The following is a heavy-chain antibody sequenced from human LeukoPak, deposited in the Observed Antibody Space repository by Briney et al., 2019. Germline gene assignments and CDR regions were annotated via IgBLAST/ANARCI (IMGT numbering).Heavy chain of an antibody. CDR2: INIVGSST. Sequence: GGFLRLSCAASGFTLRNYWMHWVRQAPGKGLVWVSRINIVGSSTSYADSMKGRFTISRDNAKNTLYLQMNSLRAEYTAVYYCARDRYDILTGFNPLGAVDIWGQGTMVTVSS. CDR1: GFTLRNYW. CDR3: ARDRYDILTGFNPLGAVDI. V-gene: IGHV3-74*01. J-gene: IGHJ3*02. D-gene: IGHD3-9*01.